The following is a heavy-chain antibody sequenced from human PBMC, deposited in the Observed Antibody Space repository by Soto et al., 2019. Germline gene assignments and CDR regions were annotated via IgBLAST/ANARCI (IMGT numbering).Heavy chain of an antibody. D-gene: IGHD2-2*01. V-gene: IGHV4-31*03. CDR1: GGSISSGGYY. Sequence: SSETLSLTCTVSGGSISSGGYYWSWIRKHPGKGLEWIGYIYYSGTTYYNPSLKSRVTISVDTSKNQFSLKLSSVSAADTALYYCARCSLVVVPAPGFDPWGRGTLVTVSS. J-gene: IGHJ5*02. CDR3: ARCSLVVVPAPGFDP. CDR2: IYYSGTT.